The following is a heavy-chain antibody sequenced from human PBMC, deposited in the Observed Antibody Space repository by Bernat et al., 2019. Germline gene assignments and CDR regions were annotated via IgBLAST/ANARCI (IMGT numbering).Heavy chain of an antibody. D-gene: IGHD3-3*01. V-gene: IGHV3-21*01. CDR1: GFTFISYS. CDR2: ISSSSSYI. J-gene: IGHJ6*02. Sequence: EVQLVESGGGLVKPGGSLRLSCAASGFTFISYSMNWVRQAPGKGLEWVSSISSSSSYIYYADSVKGRFTISRDNAKNSLYLQMNSLRAEDTAVYYCARDLFWSGYYIAPGNGMDVWGQGTTVTVSS. CDR3: ARDLFWSGYYIAPGNGMDV.